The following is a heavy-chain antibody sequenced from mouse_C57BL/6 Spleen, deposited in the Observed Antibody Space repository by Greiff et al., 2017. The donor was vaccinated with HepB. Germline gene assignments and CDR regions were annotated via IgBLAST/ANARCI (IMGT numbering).Heavy chain of an antibody. Sequence: DVMLVESGGGLVKPGGSLKLSCAASGFTFSDYGMHWVRQAPEKGLEWVAYISSGSSTIYYADTVKGRFTISRDNAKNTLFLQMTSLRSEDTAMYYCARWSDYYAMDYWGQGTSVTVSS. J-gene: IGHJ4*01. CDR2: ISSGSSTI. V-gene: IGHV5-17*01. CDR3: ARWSDYYAMDY. CDR1: GFTFSDYG.